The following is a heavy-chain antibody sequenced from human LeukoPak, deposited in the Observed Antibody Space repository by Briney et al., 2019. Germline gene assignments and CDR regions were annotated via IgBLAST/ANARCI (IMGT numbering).Heavy chain of an antibody. CDR1: GFTFSTYA. CDR2: ISGSDDNT. D-gene: IGHD3-10*01. J-gene: IGHJ4*02. CDR3: AKDLYGSGSRPYYFDY. Sequence: GGPLRLSCAASGFTFSTYALTWVRQAPGKGLEWVSSISGSDDNTYYADSVKGRFTIFRDNSKNTLYLQMNSLRAEDTAVYYCAKDLYGSGSRPYYFDYWGQGTLVTVSS. V-gene: IGHV3-23*01.